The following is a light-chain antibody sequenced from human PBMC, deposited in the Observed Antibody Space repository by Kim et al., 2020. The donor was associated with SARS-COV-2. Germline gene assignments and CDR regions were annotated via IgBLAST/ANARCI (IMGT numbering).Light chain of an antibody. CDR2: EDH. V-gene: IGLV6-57*03. CDR1: SGSIGDNY. Sequence: GRTVTCACTRSSGSIGDNYVQWCQQRPGGAPPTLIYEDHQRPSGVPDRFSGSIDSSSNSASLTISGLKTEDEADYYCQSYNRSNVIFGGGTQLTVL. J-gene: IGLJ2*01. CDR3: QSYNRSNVI.